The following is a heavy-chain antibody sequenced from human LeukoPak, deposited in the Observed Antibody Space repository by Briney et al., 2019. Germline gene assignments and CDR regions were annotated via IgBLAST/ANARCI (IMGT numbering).Heavy chain of an antibody. CDR1: GYSISRGYY. J-gene: IGHJ4*02. V-gene: IGHV4-38-2*01. CDR2: IYHSGST. CDR3: ARASSGWYAGGYFDC. Sequence: SETLSLTCAVSGYSISRGYYWGWIRQPPGKGLEWIDSIYHSGSTYYNPSLKSRVTISVDTSKNQFSLKLSSVTAADTAVYYCARASSGWYAGGYFDCWGQGTLVTVSS. D-gene: IGHD6-19*01.